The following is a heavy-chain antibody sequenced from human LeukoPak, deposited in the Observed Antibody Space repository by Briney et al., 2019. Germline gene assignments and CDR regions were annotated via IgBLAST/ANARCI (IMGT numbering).Heavy chain of an antibody. CDR1: GFTFSSYA. D-gene: IGHD6-19*01. J-gene: IGHJ4*02. V-gene: IGHV3-23*01. Sequence: GGSLRLSGAASGFTFSSYAMSWVRQAPGKGLEWVSVISGSGGSTYYADSVKGRFTISRDNSKNTLYLQMNSLRAEDTAVYYCAKDSPRVPGIVRSDYWGQGTLVTVSS. CDR3: AKDSPRVPGIVRSDY. CDR2: ISGSGGST.